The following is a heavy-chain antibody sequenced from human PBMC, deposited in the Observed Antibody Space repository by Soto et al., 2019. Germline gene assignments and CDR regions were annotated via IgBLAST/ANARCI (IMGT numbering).Heavy chain of an antibody. J-gene: IGHJ6*02. CDR2: IDPSDSYT. D-gene: IGHD6-6*01. CDR3: ATIEYSSSSWYYGMDV. CDR1: GYSFTSYW. V-gene: IGHV5-10-1*01. Sequence: PGESLKISCKGSGYSFTSYWISWVRQMPGKGLEWMGRIDPSDSYTNYSPSFQGHVTISADKSISTAYLQWNSLKASDTAMYYCATIEYSSSSWYYGMDVWGQGTTVTVSS.